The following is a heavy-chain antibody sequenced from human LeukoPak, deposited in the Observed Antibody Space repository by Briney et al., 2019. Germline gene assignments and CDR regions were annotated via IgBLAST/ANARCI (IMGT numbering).Heavy chain of an antibody. Sequence: ASVKVSCKASGYTFTSYGISWVRQAPGQGLEWMGWISAYNGNTNYAQKLQGRVTMTTDTSTSTAYMELRSLRSDDTAVYYCARDEYYDSSGYYSPLGYWGQGTLVTVSS. J-gene: IGHJ4*02. CDR2: ISAYNGNT. CDR1: GYTFTSYG. D-gene: IGHD3-22*01. CDR3: ARDEYYDSSGYYSPLGY. V-gene: IGHV1-18*01.